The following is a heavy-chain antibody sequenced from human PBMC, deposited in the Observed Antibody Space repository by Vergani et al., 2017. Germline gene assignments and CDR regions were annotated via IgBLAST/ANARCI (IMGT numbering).Heavy chain of an antibody. CDR1: GDSISSSCW. D-gene: IGHD6-6*01. CDR2: IYHSGST. CDR3: ARDGGVRIAARPYYYYGMDV. J-gene: IGHJ6*02. Sequence: QVQLQQWGAGLLKPSETLSLTCAVYGDSISSSCWWSWVRQPPGKGLEWIGDIYHSGSTNYNPSVKSRVTISVDKSKNPFSLKLSSVTASDTAVYYCARDGGVRIAARPYYYYGMDVWGQGTTVTVSS. V-gene: IGHV4-4*02.